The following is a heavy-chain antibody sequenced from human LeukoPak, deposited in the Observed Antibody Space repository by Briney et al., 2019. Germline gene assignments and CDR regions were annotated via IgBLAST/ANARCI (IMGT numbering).Heavy chain of an antibody. CDR2: ISYDGSNK. CDR1: GFTFSSYG. D-gene: IGHD1-1*01. J-gene: IGHJ5*02. V-gene: IGHV3-30*03. Sequence: GGSLRLSCAASGFTFSSYGMHWVRQAPGKGLEWVAVISYDGSNKYYADSVKGRFTISRDNSKNTLYLQMNSLRAEDTAVYYCAIQPGKTARQFGPWGQGTLVTVSS. CDR3: AIQPGKTARQFGP.